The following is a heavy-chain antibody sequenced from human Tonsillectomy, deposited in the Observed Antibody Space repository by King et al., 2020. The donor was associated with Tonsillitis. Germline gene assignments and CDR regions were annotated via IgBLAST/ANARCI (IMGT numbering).Heavy chain of an antibody. CDR1: GYTFTNYA. CDR3: ARGSMLEVIEGANWFDP. CDR2: INAGNGNT. J-gene: IGHJ5*02. D-gene: IGHD3-22*01. Sequence: QVQLVESGAEVKKPGASVMVSCRASGYTFTNYAVHWVRQAPGQGLERMGWINAGNGNTKYSENFQDRVTITRDTSASIAYMELSSLESEDTAVYYCARGSMLEVIEGANWFDPWGQGTLVTVSS. V-gene: IGHV1-3*01.